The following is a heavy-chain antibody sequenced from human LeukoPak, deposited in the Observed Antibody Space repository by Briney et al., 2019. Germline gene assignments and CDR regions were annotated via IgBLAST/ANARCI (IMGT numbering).Heavy chain of an antibody. Sequence: GGSLRLSCAASGFTFSSYGMHWVRQAPGKGLEWVAVIWYDGSNKYYADSVKGRFTISRDNSKNTLYLQMSSLRAEDTAVYYCARDGPIPYYYYGMGVWGQGTTVTVSS. CDR2: IWYDGSNK. CDR3: ARDGPIPYYYYGMGV. CDR1: GFTFSSYG. J-gene: IGHJ6*02. V-gene: IGHV3-33*01. D-gene: IGHD3/OR15-3a*01.